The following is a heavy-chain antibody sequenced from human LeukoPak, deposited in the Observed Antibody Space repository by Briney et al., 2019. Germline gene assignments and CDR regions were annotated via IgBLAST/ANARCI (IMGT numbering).Heavy chain of an antibody. V-gene: IGHV4-59*08. D-gene: IGHD2-8*01. CDR3: ARHSNGGTYPLDH. Sequence: SETLSLTCTVSGGSISNYYWSWFRQPPGKGLEWIAYIYYSGNTNYNPSLKSRVIISVDTSKNQFSLKPNSVTAADTAVYYCARHSNGGTYPLDHWGQGTLVTVSS. J-gene: IGHJ4*02. CDR2: IYYSGNT. CDR1: GGSISNYY.